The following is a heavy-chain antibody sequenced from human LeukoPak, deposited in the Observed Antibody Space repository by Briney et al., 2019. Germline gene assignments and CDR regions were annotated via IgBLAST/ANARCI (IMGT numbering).Heavy chain of an antibody. CDR1: GFTFDDYA. CDR2: ISWNSGSI. D-gene: IGHD6-13*01. CDR3: AKSGYSSSWYDDAFDI. Sequence: GGSLRLSCAASGFTFDDYAMHWVRQAPGKGLEWVSGISWNSGSIGYADSVEGRFTISRDNAKNSLYLQMNSLRAEDTALYYCAKSGYSSSWYDDAFDIWGQGTMVTVSS. J-gene: IGHJ3*02. V-gene: IGHV3-9*01.